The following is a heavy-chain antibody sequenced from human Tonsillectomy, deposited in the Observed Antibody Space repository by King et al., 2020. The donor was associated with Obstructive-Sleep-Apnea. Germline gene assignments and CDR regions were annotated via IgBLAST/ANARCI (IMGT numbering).Heavy chain of an antibody. CDR1: GFSLSNARMG. CDR2: IFSNDEK. CDR3: ARIQPTEDLLWFGELPPYFDY. Sequence: TLKESGPVLVKPTETLTLTCTVSGFSLSNARMGVSWIRQPPGKALEWLAHIFSNDEKSYSTSLKSRLTISKDTSKSQVVLTMTNMDPVDTATYYCARIQPTEDLLWFGELPPYFDYWGQGTLVTVSS. J-gene: IGHJ4*02. V-gene: IGHV2-26*01. D-gene: IGHD3-10*01.